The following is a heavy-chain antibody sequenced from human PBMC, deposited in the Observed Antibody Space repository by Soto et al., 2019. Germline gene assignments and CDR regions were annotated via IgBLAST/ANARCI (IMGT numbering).Heavy chain of an antibody. V-gene: IGHV4-30-4*01. CDR2: IYYSGST. CDR1: GGSISSGDYY. J-gene: IGHJ6*02. CDR3: ARDAGIVVVPAGYYYGMDV. D-gene: IGHD2-2*01. Sequence: TLSLTCTVSGGSISSGDYYWSWIRQPPGKGLEWIGYIYYSGSTYYNPSLKSRVTISVDTSKNQFSLKLSSVTAADTAVYYCARDAGIVVVPAGYYYGMDVWGQGTTVTVSS.